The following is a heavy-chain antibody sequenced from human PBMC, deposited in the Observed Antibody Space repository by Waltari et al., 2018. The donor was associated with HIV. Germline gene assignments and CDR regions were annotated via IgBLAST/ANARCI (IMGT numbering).Heavy chain of an antibody. V-gene: IGHV3-74*01. D-gene: IGHD2-2*01. CDR2: INSDGSST. Sequence: EVQLVESGGGLVQLGGSLGLSCADSGFTFSRYCKHCVRPATGKGLVWVSRINSDGSSTTYADSVKGRFTISRDNAKNTLYLQINSLRAEDTAVYYCARGGLSSTSKPDFDYWGQGTLVTVSS. J-gene: IGHJ4*02. CDR3: ARGGLSSTSKPDFDY. CDR1: GFTFSRYC.